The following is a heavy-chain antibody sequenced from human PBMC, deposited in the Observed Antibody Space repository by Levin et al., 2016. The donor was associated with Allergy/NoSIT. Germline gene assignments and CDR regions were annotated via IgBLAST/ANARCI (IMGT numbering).Heavy chain of an antibody. CDR1: GFNLGNYY. J-gene: IGHJ6*02. Sequence: GESLKISCAASGFNLGNYYIHWVRQAPGKGLEWVSYISGSSDRLYYADSVKGRFTISRDNAKNSLYLQLNSLRAEDTAVYYCAKTSLGDPRYYYYGMDVWGQGTTVTVSS. CDR3: AKTSLGDPRYYYYGMDV. D-gene: IGHD4-17*01. CDR2: ISGSSDRL. V-gene: IGHV3-48*04.